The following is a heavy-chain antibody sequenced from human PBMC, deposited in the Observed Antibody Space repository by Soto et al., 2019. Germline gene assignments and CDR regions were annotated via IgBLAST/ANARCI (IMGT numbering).Heavy chain of an antibody. Sequence: EMQLVESGGGLVQPGGSLRLSCAASGFTFSDHYMDWVRQAPGKGLEWVGRIRNKANSYATEYAASVKGRFTISRDDSKNSLYLQMNXLRTEDTAVYYCARVPXVAGAAAPRGWFDPWGQGTLVTVSS. CDR3: ARVPXVAGAAAPRGWFDP. CDR1: GFTFSDHY. D-gene: IGHD2-15*01. CDR2: IRNKANSYAT. J-gene: IGHJ5*02. V-gene: IGHV3-72*01.